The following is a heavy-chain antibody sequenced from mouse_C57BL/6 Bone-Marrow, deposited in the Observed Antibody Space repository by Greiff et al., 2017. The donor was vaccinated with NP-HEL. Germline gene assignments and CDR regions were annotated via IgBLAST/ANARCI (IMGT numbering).Heavy chain of an antibody. V-gene: IGHV1-59*01. CDR1: GYTFTSYW. J-gene: IGHJ3*01. D-gene: IGHD2-2*01. CDR2: IDPSDSYT. Sequence: QVQLQQPGAELVRPGTSVKLSCKASGYTFTSYWMHWVKQRPGQGLEWIGVIDPSDSYTNYNQKFKGKATLTVDTSSSTAYMQLSSLTSEDSAVDYGARGSAMVKWFAYWGQGTLVTVSA. CDR3: ARGSAMVKWFAY.